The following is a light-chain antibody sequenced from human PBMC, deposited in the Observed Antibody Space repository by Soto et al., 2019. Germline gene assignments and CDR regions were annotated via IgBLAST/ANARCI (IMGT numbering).Light chain of an antibody. CDR2: DVS. CDR3: SSYTSSSTLSTYV. Sequence: QSVLAQPASVSGSPGQSITISCTGTSSDVGGYNYVSWYQHHPGKAPKLMIYDVSNRPSGVSNRFSGSKSGNTASLFISGLQAEDEADYYCSSYTSSSTLSTYVFGTGTKVTVL. V-gene: IGLV2-14*03. J-gene: IGLJ1*01. CDR1: SSDVGGYNY.